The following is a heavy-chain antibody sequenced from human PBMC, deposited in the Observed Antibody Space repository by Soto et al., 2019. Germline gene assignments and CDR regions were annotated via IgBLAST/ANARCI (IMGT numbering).Heavy chain of an antibody. D-gene: IGHD6-6*01. V-gene: IGHV4-34*01. CDR2: INHSGST. CDR3: ARTSRFDC. J-gene: IGHJ4*02. Sequence: SETLSLTCTVSGCSISSYYWSWIRQPPGKGLEWIGEINHSGSTNYNPSLKSRVTMSVDTSKNQFSLKLSSVTAADTAVYYCARTSRFDCWGQGTLVTVSS. CDR1: GCSISSYY.